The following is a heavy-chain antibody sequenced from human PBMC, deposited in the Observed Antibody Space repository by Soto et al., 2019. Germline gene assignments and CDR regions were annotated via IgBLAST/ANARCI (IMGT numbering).Heavy chain of an antibody. V-gene: IGHV3-64*01. Sequence: EVQMVESGGGLVQPGGSLRLSCTVSGFIFSSHGMHWVRQAPGKGLEYVSAISSNGGRTEYANSVRGRFTVSRDNSKNTMYRQMGSMRAEDMAVYYWARAVGIQEGYVDLWGQGTLVIVSS. CDR2: ISSNGGRT. D-gene: IGHD7-27*01. J-gene: IGHJ4*02. CDR1: GFIFSSHG. CDR3: ARAVGIQEGYVDL.